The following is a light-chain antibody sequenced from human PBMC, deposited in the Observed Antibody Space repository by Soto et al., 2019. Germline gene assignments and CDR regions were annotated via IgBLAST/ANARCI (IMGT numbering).Light chain of an antibody. Sequence: QSVLTQPPSVSGTPGQRVTISCSGSSSNIGSNYVYWYQQLPGAAPKLLIYTNNKRSSGVPDRFSGSKSGTSASLGISGLRSDDEADYYCAAWDDSLSGSWVFGGGTKLTVL. CDR1: SSNIGSNY. CDR2: TNN. V-gene: IGLV1-47*02. J-gene: IGLJ3*02. CDR3: AAWDDSLSGSWV.